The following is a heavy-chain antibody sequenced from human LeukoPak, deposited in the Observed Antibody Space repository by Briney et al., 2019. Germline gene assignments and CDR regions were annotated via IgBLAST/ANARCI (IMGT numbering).Heavy chain of an antibody. Sequence: ASVKVSCKASGYTFLSYGISWVRQAPGQGLEWMGWIGVNNGKTEYAQKLQGRVTMTTDTSTSTAYMELRSLRSDDTAVYYCARVIFGGPTKPPPFDYWGQGTLVTVSS. D-gene: IGHD3-3*02. J-gene: IGHJ4*02. V-gene: IGHV1-18*01. CDR3: ARVIFGGPTKPPPFDY. CDR2: IGVNNGKT. CDR1: GYTFLSYG.